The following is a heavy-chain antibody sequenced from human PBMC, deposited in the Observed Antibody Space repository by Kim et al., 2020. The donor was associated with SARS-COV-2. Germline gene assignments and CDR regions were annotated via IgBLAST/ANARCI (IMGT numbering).Heavy chain of an antibody. CDR2: ISRSGGGT. J-gene: IGHJ4*02. CDR1: GFTFNNYG. CDR3: AKVFWSAETLEPVDY. V-gene: IGHV3-23*01. D-gene: IGHD3-3*01. Sequence: GGSLRLSCAASGFTFNNYGLAWIRQAPGKGLEWVSTISRSGGGTHYVDSVKGRFTISRDNSRNAVHLQMNSLRAEDTAIYYCAKVFWSAETLEPVDYWGQGTLVTVSS.